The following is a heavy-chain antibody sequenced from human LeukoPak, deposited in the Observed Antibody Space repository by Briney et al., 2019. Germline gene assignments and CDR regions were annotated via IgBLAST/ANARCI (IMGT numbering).Heavy chain of an antibody. CDR2: IYGRGST. Sequence: SAPLPLTSTFSGGSITISYWCWIRYPPGKGLELIAYIYGRGSTNYHPSLKSRVTILVKSSTNLFSLNLTFTTAADAAFYYWGRLQYTGNYYPEYWGQGILVTVSS. V-gene: IGHV4-59*08. J-gene: IGHJ4*02. D-gene: IGHD1-7*01. CDR1: GGSITISY. CDR3: GRLQYTGNYYPEY.